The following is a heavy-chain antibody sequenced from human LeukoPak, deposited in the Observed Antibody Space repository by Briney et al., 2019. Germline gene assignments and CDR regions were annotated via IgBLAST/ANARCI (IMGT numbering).Heavy chain of an antibody. CDR1: GYTFTGYY. D-gene: IGHD2-2*02. V-gene: IGHV1-2*02. J-gene: IGHJ3*02. Sequence: ASVKVSCKASGYTFTGYYMHWVRQAPGQGLEWMGWINPNGGGTNYAQKFQGRVTMTRDTSISTAYMEVNRLRSDDTAVYYCARVHCSSTTCYNPFDIWGQGTIVTISS. CDR3: ARVHCSSTTCYNPFDI. CDR2: INPNGGGT.